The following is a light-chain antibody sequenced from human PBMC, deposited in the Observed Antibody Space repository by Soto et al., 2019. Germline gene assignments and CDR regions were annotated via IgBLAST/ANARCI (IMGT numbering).Light chain of an antibody. CDR3: QQYNTYPWT. CDR2: KAS. V-gene: IGKV1-5*03. CDR1: QTINNL. J-gene: IGKJ1*01. Sequence: DIQMTQSPSTLSASVGDRVSITCRASQTINNLMAWYQQKPGQAPKLLIYKASNLKSGVPSRFSGSGSGTEFTLTISSLQPDDFATYYCQQYNTYPWTFGQGTKVDI.